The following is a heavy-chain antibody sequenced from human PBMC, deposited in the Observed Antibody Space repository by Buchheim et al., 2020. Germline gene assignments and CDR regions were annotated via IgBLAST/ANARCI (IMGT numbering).Heavy chain of an antibody. V-gene: IGHV3-23*01. CDR3: VKDQWDS. CDR2: ISSSGGST. Sequence: EVQLLESGGGLVQPGVSLRLSCAASGFTFSSYDMSWVRQAPGKGLDWVSTISSSGGSTYSAESVKGRFTISRDNSKNTLYLQMNSPRAEDTAVYYCVKDQWDSWGQGTL. D-gene: IGHD6-19*01. CDR1: GFTFSSYD. J-gene: IGHJ4*02.